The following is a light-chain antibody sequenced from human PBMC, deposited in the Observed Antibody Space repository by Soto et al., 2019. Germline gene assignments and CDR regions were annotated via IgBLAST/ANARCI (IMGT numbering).Light chain of an antibody. CDR3: QHYNSYSEA. Sequence: DIQMTQSTSTLSGSVGDRVTITGRASQTISSWSAWYQQKPGKAPKLLIYKASTFKSGVPSRFSGSGSGTEFTLTISSLQPDDFATYYCQHYNSYSEAFGQGTKVDI. CDR1: QTISSW. V-gene: IGKV1-5*03. CDR2: KAS. J-gene: IGKJ1*01.